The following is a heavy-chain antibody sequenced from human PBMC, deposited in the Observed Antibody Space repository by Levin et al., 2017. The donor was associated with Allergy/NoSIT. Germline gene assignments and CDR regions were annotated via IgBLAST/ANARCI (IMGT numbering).Heavy chain of an antibody. J-gene: IGHJ4*02. CDR1: GFSFSSYE. V-gene: IGHV3-48*03. Sequence: SCAASGFSFSSYEMNWVRQAPGKGLEWVSYISTSGSNINYADSVRGRFTISRDNAKNSLYLQMNSLRAEDTAVYYCARSDYGDRRIDYWGQGTLVTVSS. CDR3: ARSDYGDRRIDY. D-gene: IGHD4-17*01. CDR2: ISTSGSNI.